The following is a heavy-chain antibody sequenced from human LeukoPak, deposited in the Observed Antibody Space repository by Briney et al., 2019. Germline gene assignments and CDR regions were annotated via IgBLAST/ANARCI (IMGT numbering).Heavy chain of an antibody. J-gene: IGHJ4*02. CDR3: ARSNQADDY. CDR1: GFSFSDYV. CDR2: IYSGGST. V-gene: IGHV3-66*01. D-gene: IGHD1-14*01. Sequence: PGGSLRLSCAASGFSFSDYVMHWVRQAPGKGLEWVSVIYSGGSTYYADSVKGRFTISRDNAKNTLYLQMDSLRAEDTGVYYCARSNQADDYWGQGTLVTVSS.